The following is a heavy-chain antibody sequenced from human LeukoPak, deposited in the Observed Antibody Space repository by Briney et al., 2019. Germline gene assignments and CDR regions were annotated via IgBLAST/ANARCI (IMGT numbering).Heavy chain of an antibody. V-gene: IGHV3-64D*06. J-gene: IGHJ4*02. Sequence: GGSLRLSCSAPGLAFSRYAMPWVRQAPGMGLQCFSGISDIGRSTFYAYDVKGRFTISRDNSKNTLYLQMSRLRPEDTAVYYCAMTYDSSDYYPFAYWGQGTLVTVSS. D-gene: IGHD3-22*01. CDR2: ISDIGRST. CDR1: GLAFSRYA. CDR3: AMTYDSSDYYPFAY.